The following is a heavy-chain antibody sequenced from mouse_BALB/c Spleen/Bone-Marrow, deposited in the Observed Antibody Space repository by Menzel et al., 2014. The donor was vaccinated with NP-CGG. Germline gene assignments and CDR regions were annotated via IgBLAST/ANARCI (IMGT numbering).Heavy chain of an antibody. CDR2: INPNNGDT. CDR1: GYTFXDYY. Sequence: VQLQQSGPEPVKPGASVKMSCKASGYTFXDYYMKWVKQSHGKNLEWIGDINPNNGDTFYNQKFKGKATLTVDTSSSTAYMQLNSLTSEDSAVYYCVTKGSSGYGLFAYWGQGTLVTVSA. J-gene: IGHJ3*01. V-gene: IGHV1-26*01. CDR3: VTKGSSGYGLFAY. D-gene: IGHD3-1*01.